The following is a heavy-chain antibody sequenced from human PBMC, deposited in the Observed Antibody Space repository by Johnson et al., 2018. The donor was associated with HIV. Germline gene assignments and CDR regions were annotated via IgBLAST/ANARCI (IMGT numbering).Heavy chain of an antibody. Sequence: QVLLVESGGGVVQPGGSLRLSCAASGFTFSNYGMHWVRQAPGKGLEWVAFIRYDGDITYYADSVKGRFTISRDNSKNTLYLQMNSLRAEDTAVYYCASLGVITYDAFDIWGQGTMVTVSS. J-gene: IGHJ3*02. CDR2: IRYDGDIT. CDR1: GFTFSNYG. CDR3: ASLGVITYDAFDI. D-gene: IGHD3-22*01. V-gene: IGHV3-30*02.